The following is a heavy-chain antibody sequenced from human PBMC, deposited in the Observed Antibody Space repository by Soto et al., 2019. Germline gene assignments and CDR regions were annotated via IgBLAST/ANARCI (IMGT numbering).Heavy chain of an antibody. CDR2: IYYSGST. Sequence: QVQLQESGPGLVKPSQTLSLTCTVSGDSISSGGYYWSWIRQHPGTGLEWIGYIYYSGSTYYNPSLKSRVTISLDTSENQFSLSLSSVTAADTAVYYCATGNAWVFLLAYWGQGTLVTVSS. V-gene: IGHV4-31*03. CDR3: ATGNAWVFLLAY. D-gene: IGHD6-13*01. J-gene: IGHJ4*02. CDR1: GDSISSGGYY.